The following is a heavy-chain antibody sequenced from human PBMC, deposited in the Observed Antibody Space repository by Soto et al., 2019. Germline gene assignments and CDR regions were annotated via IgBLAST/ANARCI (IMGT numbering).Heavy chain of an antibody. D-gene: IGHD4-17*01. CDR1: GYTFTNSG. CDR2: ITAYNGNT. CDR3: ARYYADYACDY. V-gene: IGHV1-18*01. J-gene: IGHJ4*02. Sequence: QVHLVQSGAEVKKPGASVKVSCKASGYTFTNSGIIWVRQAPGQGLEWVGWITAYNGNTNYAQNLQDRVTMTTATSTSTAYMELRSLRSDDTAVYYCARYYADYACDYWGQGTLVTVSS.